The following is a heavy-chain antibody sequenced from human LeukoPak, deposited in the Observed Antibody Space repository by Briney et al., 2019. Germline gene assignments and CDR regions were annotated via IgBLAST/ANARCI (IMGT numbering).Heavy chain of an antibody. CDR1: GSTFSGYW. CDR2: LNSDGTTI. CDR3: VRGAGGPRNYVLDY. J-gene: IGHJ4*02. D-gene: IGHD3-10*02. Sequence: PGGSLRLSCVASGSTFSGYWMHWVRQAPGMGLVWVSRLNSDGTTINYADSVKGRFTISRDNAKNTVYLQMSGLRDDDTALYFCVRGAGGPRNYVLDYWGQGALVSVSS. V-gene: IGHV3-74*01.